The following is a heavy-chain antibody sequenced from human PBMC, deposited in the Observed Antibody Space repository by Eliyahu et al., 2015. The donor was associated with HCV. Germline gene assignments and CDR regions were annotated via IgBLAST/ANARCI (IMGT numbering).Heavy chain of an antibody. CDR3: ARLSGFWSGYLQLSPDAFDI. J-gene: IGHJ3*02. D-gene: IGHD3-3*01. V-gene: IGHV4-39*01. CDR2: IYYXGST. Sequence: QLQLQESGPGLVKPSETLSLTCTVSGGSISSSSYYWGWXRQPPGKGLEWIGSIYYXGSTYSNPSLKSRVTISVDTSKNQFSLKLSSVTAADTAVYYCARLSGFWSGYLQLSPDAFDIWGQGTMVTVSS. CDR1: GGSISSSSYY.